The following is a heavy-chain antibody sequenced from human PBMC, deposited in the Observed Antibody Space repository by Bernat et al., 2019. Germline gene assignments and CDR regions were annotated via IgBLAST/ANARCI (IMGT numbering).Heavy chain of an antibody. V-gene: IGHV4-4*02. J-gene: IGHJ4*02. D-gene: IGHD6-19*01. Sequence: QLQLQESGPGLVKPSGTLSLTCAVSGASISSNEWWSWVRQPPGKCLEWIGEIYHSGTTNYNPSLRSRVTMSVDKSKNQFSLRLNSVTAADTAVYYCASKIGILVAGPFYDYWGQGTLVTVSS. CDR1: GASISSNEW. CDR2: IYHSGTT. CDR3: ASKIGILVAGPFYDY.